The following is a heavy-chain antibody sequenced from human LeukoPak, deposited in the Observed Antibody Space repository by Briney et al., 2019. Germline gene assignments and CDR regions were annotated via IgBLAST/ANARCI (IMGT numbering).Heavy chain of an antibody. CDR1: GFTFSSYY. CDR3: ARPPRGYSGYDGTGLDY. Sequence: GGSLTLSCAASGFTFSSYYMHWVRQAPGKGLEWVAGISYDGSNKYYADSVKGRFTISGDNSKNTLYLQMNSLRAEDTAVYYCARPPRGYSGYDGTGLDYWGQGTLVTVSS. V-gene: IGHV3-30*03. D-gene: IGHD5-12*01. J-gene: IGHJ4*02. CDR2: ISYDGSNK.